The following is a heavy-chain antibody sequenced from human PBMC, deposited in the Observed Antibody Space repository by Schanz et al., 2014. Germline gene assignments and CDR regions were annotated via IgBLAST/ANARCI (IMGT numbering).Heavy chain of an antibody. Sequence: QVQLVQSGAEVKKPGASVKVYCKASGYTFTTYYLHWVRQAPGQGLEWMGRINPNSGGTNYAQKFQGRVTMTRDTSISTVYMELSRLRSDDTAVYYCAREGTVIRGLSGWFDPWGQGTLVTVSS. CDR3: AREGTVIRGLSGWFDP. V-gene: IGHV1-2*02. CDR1: GYTFTTYY. CDR2: INPNSGGT. J-gene: IGHJ5*02. D-gene: IGHD3-10*01.